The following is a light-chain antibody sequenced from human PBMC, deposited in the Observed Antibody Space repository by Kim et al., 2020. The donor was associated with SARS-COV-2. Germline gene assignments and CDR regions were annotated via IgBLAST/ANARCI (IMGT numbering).Light chain of an antibody. V-gene: IGLV1-47*01. J-gene: IGLJ1*01. Sequence: ELTQPPSASGTPGQRVTISCSGSSSNIGSNYVYWYQQLPGTAPKLLIYRNNQRPSGVPDRFSGSKSGTSSSLAISGLRSEDEADYYCAAWDDSLSVLYLFGTGTKVTVL. CDR3: AAWDDSLSVLYL. CDR2: RNN. CDR1: SSNIGSNY.